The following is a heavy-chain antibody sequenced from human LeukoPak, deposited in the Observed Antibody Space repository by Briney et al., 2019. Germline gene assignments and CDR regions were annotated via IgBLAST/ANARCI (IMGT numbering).Heavy chain of an antibody. CDR1: GFTFSSYW. Sequence: GGSLRLSCAASGFTFSSYWMHWVRQAPGKGLVWVSRINSDGSSTSYVDSVKGRFTISRDNAKNTLYLQMNSLRAEDTAVYYCAREGCESRMGFCWFDPWGQGTLVTVSS. V-gene: IGHV3-74*01. CDR2: INSDGSST. CDR3: AREGCESRMGFCWFDP. D-gene: IGHD2-15*01. J-gene: IGHJ5*02.